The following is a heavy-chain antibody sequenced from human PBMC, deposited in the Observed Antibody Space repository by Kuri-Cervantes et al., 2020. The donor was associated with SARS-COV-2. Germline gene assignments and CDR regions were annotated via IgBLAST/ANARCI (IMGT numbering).Heavy chain of an antibody. D-gene: IGHD3-3*01. V-gene: IGHV4-38-2*01. CDR3: ARRGRITILGVVTSFDY. CDR2: IYHSGST. Sequence: GSLRLSCAVSGYSISSGYYWGWIRQPPGKGLEWIGSIYHSGSTYYNPSLKSRVTISVDTSKNQFSLKLSSVTAADTAVYYCARRGRITILGVVTSFDYWGQGTLVTVSS. J-gene: IGHJ4*02. CDR1: GYSISSGYY.